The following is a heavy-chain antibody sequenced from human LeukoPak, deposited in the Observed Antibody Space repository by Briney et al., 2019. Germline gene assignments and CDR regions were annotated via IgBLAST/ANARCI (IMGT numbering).Heavy chain of an antibody. CDR3: ARDLVAATRGWLDYYYYGMDV. D-gene: IGHD2-15*01. CDR2: INPNSGGT. J-gene: IGHJ6*02. Sequence: ASVKVSCKASGYTFTGYYMHWVRQAPGQGLEWMGWINPNSGGTNYAQKFQGWVTMTRDTSISTAYMELSRLRSDDTAVYYCARDLVAATRGWLDYYYYGMDVWGQGTTVTVSS. CDR1: GYTFTGYY. V-gene: IGHV1-2*04.